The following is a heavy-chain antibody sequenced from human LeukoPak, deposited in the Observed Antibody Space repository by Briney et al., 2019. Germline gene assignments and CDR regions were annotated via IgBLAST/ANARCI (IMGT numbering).Heavy chain of an antibody. J-gene: IGHJ5*02. CDR1: GYTFTGYY. CDR3: ARRVDTAMVMANWFDP. D-gene: IGHD5-18*01. V-gene: IGHV1-2*02. Sequence: ASVKVSCKASGYTFTGYYMHWVRQAPGQGLEWMEWINPNSGGTNYAQKFQGRVTMTRDTSISTAYMELSRLRSDDTAVYYCARRVDTAMVMANWFDPWGQGTLVTVSS. CDR2: INPNSGGT.